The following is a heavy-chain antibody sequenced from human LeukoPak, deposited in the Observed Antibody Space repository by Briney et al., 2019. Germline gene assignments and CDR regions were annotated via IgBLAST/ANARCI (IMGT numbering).Heavy chain of an antibody. CDR3: AADDMVAFK. CDR1: GFTFSNSA. V-gene: IGHV1-58*02. J-gene: IGHJ4*02. CDR2: IVVGSGNT. D-gene: IGHD5-12*01. Sequence: SVKVSCKASGFTFSNSAMQWVRQARGQRLEWIGWIVVGSGNTNYAQKFQKRVTITRDTSTSTAYMELSSLRSEDTAIYYCAADDMVAFKWGQGTLVTVSS.